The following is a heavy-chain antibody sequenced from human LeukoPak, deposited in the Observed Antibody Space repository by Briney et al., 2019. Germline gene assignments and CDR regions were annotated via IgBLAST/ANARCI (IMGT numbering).Heavy chain of an antibody. CDR3: ARVVQSTDSSGFYLPEYFQH. Sequence: SETLSLTCTVSGGSISTYYWSWIRQPPGKGLEWIGYIYYTGSTNYNPSLKSRVTISVDTSKNQFSLKLNSVTAADTAVYYCARVVQSTDSSGFYLPEYFQHWGQGTLVTVSS. CDR2: IYYTGST. V-gene: IGHV4-59*12. CDR1: GGSISTYY. D-gene: IGHD3-22*01. J-gene: IGHJ1*01.